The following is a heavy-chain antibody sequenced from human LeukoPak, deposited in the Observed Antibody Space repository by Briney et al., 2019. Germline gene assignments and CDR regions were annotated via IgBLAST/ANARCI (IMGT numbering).Heavy chain of an antibody. CDR3: ARHEEWFGEFYYFDY. Sequence: SEALSLTCTVSGGSISSSSYYWGWIRQPPGKGLEWIGSIYYSGSTYYNPSLKSRVTISVDTSKNQFSLKLSSVTAADTAVYYCARHEEWFGEFYYFDYWGQGTLVTVSS. J-gene: IGHJ4*02. V-gene: IGHV4-39*01. D-gene: IGHD3-10*01. CDR2: IYYSGST. CDR1: GGSISSSSYY.